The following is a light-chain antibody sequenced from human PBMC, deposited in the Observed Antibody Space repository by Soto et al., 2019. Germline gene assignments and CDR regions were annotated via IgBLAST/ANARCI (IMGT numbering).Light chain of an antibody. V-gene: IGLV2-14*03. CDR1: SSDVGGYRY. CDR3: ASYASNTKLV. Sequence: QSALTQPASVSGSPGQSITISCSGTSSDVGGYRYVSWYQQHPGKAPKLIIYEVNNRPSGVSHRFSGSKSGNTASLTISDLQAEDEADYHCASYASNTKLVFGGGTKLTV. CDR2: EVN. J-gene: IGLJ3*02.